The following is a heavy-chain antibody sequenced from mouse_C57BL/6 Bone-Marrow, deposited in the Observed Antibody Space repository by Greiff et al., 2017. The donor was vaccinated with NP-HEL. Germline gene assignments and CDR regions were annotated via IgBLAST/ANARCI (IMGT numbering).Heavy chain of an antibody. CDR1: GFTFSDYY. Sequence: EVKVVESGGGLVQPGGSLKLSCAASGFTFSDYYMYWVRQTPEQRLEWVAYISNGGGSTYYPDTVKGRFTISRDNAKNTLYLQMSRLTSEDTAMYYCARHSYEGHYAMDYWGQGTSVTVSS. V-gene: IGHV5-12*01. CDR3: ARHSYEGHYAMDY. J-gene: IGHJ4*01. D-gene: IGHD1-1*01. CDR2: ISNGGGST.